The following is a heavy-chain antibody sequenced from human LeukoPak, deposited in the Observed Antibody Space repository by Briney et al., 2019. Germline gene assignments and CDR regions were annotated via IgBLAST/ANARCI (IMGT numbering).Heavy chain of an antibody. V-gene: IGHV3-30*02. J-gene: IGHJ4*02. CDR1: GFTFSSYG. CDR2: IRYDGSNK. Sequence: GGSLRLSCAASGFTFSSYGMHWVRQAPGKGLEWVAFIRYDGSNKYYADSVKGRFTISRDNSKNSLYLQMNSLRAEDTAVYYCARGELGICDYWGQGTLVTVSS. D-gene: IGHD7-27*01. CDR3: ARGELGICDY.